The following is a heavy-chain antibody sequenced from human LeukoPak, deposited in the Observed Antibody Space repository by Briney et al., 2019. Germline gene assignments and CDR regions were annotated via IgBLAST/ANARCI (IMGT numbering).Heavy chain of an antibody. Sequence: GGSLRLSCAASGFTFSSYAMSWVRQAPGKGLEWVSAISGSGGSTYYADSVKGRFTISRDNSKNTLYLQMNSLRAEDTAVYYCAKLVGYCSAGSCYDAFDIWGQGTMVTVSS. J-gene: IGHJ3*02. CDR1: GFTFSSYA. V-gene: IGHV3-23*01. CDR3: AKLVGYCSAGSCYDAFDI. CDR2: ISGSGGST. D-gene: IGHD2-15*01.